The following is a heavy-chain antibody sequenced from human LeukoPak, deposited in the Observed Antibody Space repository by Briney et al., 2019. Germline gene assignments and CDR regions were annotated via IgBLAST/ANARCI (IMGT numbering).Heavy chain of an antibody. V-gene: IGHV3-21*01. CDR2: ITSSGSYI. D-gene: IGHD6-19*01. J-gene: IGHJ4*02. CDR3: ARGSDSSGRDY. CDR1: GFIFSNYT. Sequence: PGGSLRLSCAASGFIFSNYTMNWVRQAPGKRLDWVSSITSSGSYIYYADSLKGRFTISRDNAKNSLYLQMNSLRAEDTAVYYCARGSDSSGRDYWGQGTLVTVSS.